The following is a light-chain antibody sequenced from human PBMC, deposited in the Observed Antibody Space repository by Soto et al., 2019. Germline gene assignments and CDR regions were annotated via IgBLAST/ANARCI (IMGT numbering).Light chain of an antibody. Sequence: EIVMTQSPGTLSVSPGERATLSCRASQSVSNNYLAWYQQKPGQAPRLLIYGASNRATGIPDRFSDGGAGTDFTLTISRLEPEDFAVYYCQQFSSYPLTFGGGTKVDIK. CDR1: QSVSNNY. V-gene: IGKV3-20*01. CDR3: QQFSSYPLT. CDR2: GAS. J-gene: IGKJ4*01.